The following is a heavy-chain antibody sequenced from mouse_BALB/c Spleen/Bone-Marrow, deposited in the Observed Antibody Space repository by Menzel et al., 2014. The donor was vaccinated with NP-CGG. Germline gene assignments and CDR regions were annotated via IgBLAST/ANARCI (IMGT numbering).Heavy chain of an antibody. CDR1: GFDFSRYW. CDR2: INPGSSTI. V-gene: IGHV4-2*02. J-gene: IGHJ2*01. Sequence: EVKLEESGGGLVQPGGSLKLSCAASGFDFSRYWMSWARQAPGKGLEWIGEINPGSSTINYTPSLKDKFIISRDNAKNTLYMQMSKVSSEDTAVYYCARLGIYGYFAYWGQGTTLTVSS. D-gene: IGHD1-1*01. CDR3: ARLGIYGYFAY.